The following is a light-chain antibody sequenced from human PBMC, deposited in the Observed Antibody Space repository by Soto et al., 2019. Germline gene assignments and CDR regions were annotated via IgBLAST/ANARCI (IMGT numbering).Light chain of an antibody. CDR2: DVS. V-gene: IGLV2-11*01. Sequence: QSALTQPRSVSGSPGQSVTISCTGNSSDVGGYNYVSWYQQHPGKAPKLMIYDVSKRPSGVPDRFSGSKSGNTASLTISGLQAEDEADYSCCSYAGSYTYVFGTGTKLTVL. J-gene: IGLJ1*01. CDR3: CSYAGSYTYV. CDR1: SSDVGGYNY.